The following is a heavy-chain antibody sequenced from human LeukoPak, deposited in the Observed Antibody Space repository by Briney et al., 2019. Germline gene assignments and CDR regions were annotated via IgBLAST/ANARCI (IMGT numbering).Heavy chain of an antibody. CDR2: IIPIFGTA. D-gene: IGHD3-22*01. Sequence: SVKVSCKASGGTFSSYAISWVRQAPGQGLEWMGGIIPIFGTANYAQKFQGRVTITTDESTSTAYMELSSLRSEDTAVYYCVRVSNYYDSSGYVGYWGQGTLVTVSS. CDR3: VRVSNYYDSSGYVGY. J-gene: IGHJ4*02. V-gene: IGHV1-69*05. CDR1: GGTFSSYA.